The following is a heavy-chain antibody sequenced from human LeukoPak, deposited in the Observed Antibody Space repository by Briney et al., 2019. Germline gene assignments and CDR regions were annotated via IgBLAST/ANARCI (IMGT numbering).Heavy chain of an antibody. CDR3: AKGTRVYSSSWLDY. CDR1: GFTFDDYA. Sequence: GGSLRLSCAASGFTFDDYAMHWVRHAPGKGVEWVSGISWNSGSIGYADSVKGRFTISRDNAKNSLYLQMNSLRAEDMALYYCAKGTRVYSSSWLDYWGQGTLVTVSS. D-gene: IGHD6-13*01. J-gene: IGHJ4*02. V-gene: IGHV3-9*03. CDR2: ISWNSGSI.